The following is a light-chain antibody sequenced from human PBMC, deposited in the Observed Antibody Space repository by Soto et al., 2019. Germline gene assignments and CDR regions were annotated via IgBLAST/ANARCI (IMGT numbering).Light chain of an antibody. J-gene: IGLJ2*01. CDR3: SSYAGSNNVV. V-gene: IGLV2-8*01. CDR2: EVS. CDR1: SSDVGAYNY. Sequence: QSALTQPPSASGSPGQSVTISCTGTSSDVGAYNYVSWYQQHPGKVPKLMIYEVSKRPSGVPDRFSGSKSGNTASLTVSGLQAEDEADYYCSSYAGSNNVVFGGGTKLTVL.